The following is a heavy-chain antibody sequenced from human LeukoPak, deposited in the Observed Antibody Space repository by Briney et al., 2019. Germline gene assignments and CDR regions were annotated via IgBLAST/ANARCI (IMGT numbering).Heavy chain of an antibody. CDR2: ISGNGGST. CDR1: GFTFSSYA. J-gene: IGHJ4*02. Sequence: GGSLRLSCAASGFTFSSYAMTWVRQAPGKGLEWVSVISGNGGSTDHADSVKGRFTISRDNSKNTLYLQMNSLRAEDTAVYYCARPAGGSYQRRDFDYWGQGTLVTVS. CDR3: ARPAGGSYQRRDFDY. V-gene: IGHV3-23*01. D-gene: IGHD1-26*01.